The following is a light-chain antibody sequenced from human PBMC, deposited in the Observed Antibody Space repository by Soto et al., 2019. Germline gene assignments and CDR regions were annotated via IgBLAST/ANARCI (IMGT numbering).Light chain of an antibody. CDR2: DVS. J-gene: IGLJ1*01. Sequence: QSVLIQPASVSGSPGQSITISCTGTSSDVGGYNYVSWYQQHPGKAPKLMIYDVSNRPSGVSNRFSGSKSGNTASLTISGLQAEDEADYYCSSYTSSSTGVFGTGTKVTVL. V-gene: IGLV2-14*01. CDR3: SSYTSSSTGV. CDR1: SSDVGGYNY.